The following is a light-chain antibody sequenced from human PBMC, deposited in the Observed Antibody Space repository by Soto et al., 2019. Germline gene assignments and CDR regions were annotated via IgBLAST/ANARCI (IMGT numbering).Light chain of an antibody. Sequence: DIQMTQSPSSLSASVGDRVTITCRASRSIGSYLNWYRQRPGRAPELLIYAASSLQSGVPSRFSGSGSGTDFTLTISSLQPEDFATYYCQQSYSTPRTFGQGTKVDI. V-gene: IGKV1-39*01. CDR1: RSIGSY. J-gene: IGKJ1*01. CDR2: AAS. CDR3: QQSYSTPRT.